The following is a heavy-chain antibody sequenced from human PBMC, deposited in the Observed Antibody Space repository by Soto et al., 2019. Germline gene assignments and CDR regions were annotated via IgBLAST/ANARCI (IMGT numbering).Heavy chain of an antibody. CDR3: ARGGSYRDYYYYGMDV. CDR1: GGSISSGGYY. D-gene: IGHD1-26*01. V-gene: IGHV4-31*03. J-gene: IGHJ6*02. Sequence: QVQLQESDPGLVKPSQTLSLTCTVSGGSISSGGYYWSWIRQHPGKGLEWIGYIYYSGSTYYNPSLKSRVTISVDTSKNQFSLKLSSVTAADTAVYYCARGGSYRDYYYYGMDVWGQGTTVTVSS. CDR2: IYYSGST.